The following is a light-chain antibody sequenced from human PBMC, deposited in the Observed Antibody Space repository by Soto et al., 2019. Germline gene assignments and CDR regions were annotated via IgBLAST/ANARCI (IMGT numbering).Light chain of an antibody. CDR3: QLYGGSHMFS. CDR2: AAS. Sequence: EIVLTQSPATLSLSPGERATLSCRATQSVRSSLAWYLQQPGQAPRLLIYAASSRATGIPDRFSGSGSGTDFTLTISRLEPEDFAVYYCQLYGGSHMFSFGQGTKLEIK. CDR1: QSVRSS. J-gene: IGKJ2*01. V-gene: IGKV3-20*01.